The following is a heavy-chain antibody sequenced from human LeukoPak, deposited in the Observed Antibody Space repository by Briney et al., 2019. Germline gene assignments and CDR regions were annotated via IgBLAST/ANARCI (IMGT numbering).Heavy chain of an antibody. V-gene: IGHV5-51*01. CDR2: IYPGDSDT. CDR3: ARPLRVYYYDSSASPNDAFDI. D-gene: IGHD3-22*01. CDR1: GYSFTSYW. J-gene: IGHJ3*02. Sequence: GESLKISCKGSGYSFTSYWIGWVRQMPGKGLEWMGIIYPGDSDTRYSPSFQGQVTISADKSISTAYLQWSSLKASDTAMYYCARPLRVYYYDSSASPNDAFDIWGQGTMVTVSS.